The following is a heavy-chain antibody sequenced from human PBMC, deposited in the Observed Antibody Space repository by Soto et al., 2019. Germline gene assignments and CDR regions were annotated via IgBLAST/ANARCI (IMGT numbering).Heavy chain of an antibody. Sequence: SETLSLTCTVSGGSISSYYWSWIRQPPGKGLEWIGYIYYSGSTNYNPSLKSRVTISVDTSKNQFSLKLSSVTAADTAVYYCARSNLVATSNDYWGQGTLVTVSS. J-gene: IGHJ4*02. CDR3: ARSNLVATSNDY. V-gene: IGHV4-59*01. D-gene: IGHD5-12*01. CDR1: GGSISSYY. CDR2: IYYSGST.